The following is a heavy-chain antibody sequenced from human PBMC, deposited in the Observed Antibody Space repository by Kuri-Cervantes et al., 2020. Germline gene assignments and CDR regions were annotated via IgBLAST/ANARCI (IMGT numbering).Heavy chain of an antibody. CDR2: IDHSGST. J-gene: IGHJ3*02. V-gene: IGHV4-30-2*01. D-gene: IGHD3-22*01. Sequence: SCAVSGGSISSGGYSWSWIRQPPGKGLEWIGYIDHSGSTYYNPSLKSRVTISVDRSQNQFSLKLSSVTAAETAVYYCARSGVITTAFDIWGQRTMVTVSS. CDR3: ARSGVITTAFDI. CDR1: GGSISSGGYS.